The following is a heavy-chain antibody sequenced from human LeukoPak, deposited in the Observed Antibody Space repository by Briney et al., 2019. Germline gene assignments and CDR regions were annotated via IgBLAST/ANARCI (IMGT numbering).Heavy chain of an antibody. CDR3: ARAGYSYGPQYYFDY. V-gene: IGHV4-59*01. J-gene: IGHJ4*02. Sequence: SETLSLTCTVSGGSISSYYWSWIRQPPGKGLEWVGYIYYSGSTNYNPSLKSRVTISVDTSKNQFSLKLSSVTAADTAVYYCARAGYSYGPQYYFDYWGRGTLVTVSS. CDR1: GGSISSYY. D-gene: IGHD5-18*01. CDR2: IYYSGST.